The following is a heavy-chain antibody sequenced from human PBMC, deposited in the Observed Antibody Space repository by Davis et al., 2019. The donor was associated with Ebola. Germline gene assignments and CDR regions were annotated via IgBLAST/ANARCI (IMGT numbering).Heavy chain of an antibody. Sequence: SVKVSCKASGGTLSTYSITWVRQAPGQGLEWMGGIIPIIRTTNYAQKFQGRVTITADESTRSAYMELSGLRSEDTAVYYCAMYYYDSGGIYYYMDVWGKGTTVTVSS. CDR1: GGTLSTYS. CDR2: IIPIIRTT. CDR3: AMYYYDSGGIYYYMDV. V-gene: IGHV1-69*13. J-gene: IGHJ6*03. D-gene: IGHD3-22*01.